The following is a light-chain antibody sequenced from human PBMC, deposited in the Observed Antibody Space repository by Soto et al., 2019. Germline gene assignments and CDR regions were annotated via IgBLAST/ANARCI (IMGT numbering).Light chain of an antibody. CDR3: CSYAGSSTFYV. CDR1: SSDVGSYNL. J-gene: IGLJ1*01. CDR2: EVN. V-gene: IGLV2-23*02. Sequence: QSALTQPASVSGSPGQSITISCTGTSSDVGSYNLISWYQQYPDKAPKLMIYEVNKRPSGVSNRFSGSKSGNTASLTIFGLQAEDEADYYCCSYAGSSTFYVFGSGTKLTVL.